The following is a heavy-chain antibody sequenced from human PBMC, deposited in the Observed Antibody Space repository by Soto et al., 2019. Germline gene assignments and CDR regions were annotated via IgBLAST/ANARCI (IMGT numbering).Heavy chain of an antibody. D-gene: IGHD5-12*01. CDR2: IYWDDDK. J-gene: IGHJ5*02. Sequence: QITLKESGPPLVKPTQTLTLTCTFSGFSLSTSGVGVGWIRQPPGRALEWLALIYWDDDKRYSPSLKTRLTTTKATSKHPVVLTMTNMDPVDTATYYCAHENMVATLSFPSCGQATLVPASS. V-gene: IGHV2-5*02. CDR3: AHENMVATLSFPS. CDR1: GFSLSTSGVG.